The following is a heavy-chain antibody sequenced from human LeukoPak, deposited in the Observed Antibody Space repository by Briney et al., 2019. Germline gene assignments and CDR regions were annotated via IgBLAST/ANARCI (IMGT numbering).Heavy chain of an antibody. D-gene: IGHD1-26*01. CDR1: GFTFSSYG. CDR3: ARGLKYSGSPSYMDV. Sequence: GGSLRLSCAASGFTFSSYGMHWVRQAPGKGLEWVAVIWYGGSNKYYADSVKGRFTISRDNAKNSLYLQMNSLRAEDTAVYYCARGLKYSGSPSYMDVWGKGTTVTVSS. V-gene: IGHV3-33*08. CDR2: IWYGGSNK. J-gene: IGHJ6*03.